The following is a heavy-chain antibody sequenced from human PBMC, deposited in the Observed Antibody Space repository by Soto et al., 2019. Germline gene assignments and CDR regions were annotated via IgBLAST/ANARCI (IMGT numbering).Heavy chain of an antibody. CDR2: ISYDGSNK. Sequence: GGSLRLSCAASGFTFSSYGMHWVRQAPGKGLEWVAVISYDGSNKYYADSVKGRFTISRDNSKNTLYLQMNSLRAEDTAVYYCAKASDDFWSGYAFDIWGQGTMVTVSS. V-gene: IGHV3-30*18. CDR3: AKASDDFWSGYAFDI. CDR1: GFTFSSYG. D-gene: IGHD3-3*01. J-gene: IGHJ3*02.